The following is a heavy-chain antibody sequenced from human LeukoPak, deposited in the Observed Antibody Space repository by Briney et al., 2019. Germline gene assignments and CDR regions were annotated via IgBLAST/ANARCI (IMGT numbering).Heavy chain of an antibody. Sequence: GGSLRLSCTASGFPFIVYSMSWVRQAPGKGLEWVSYIGVDSGNTNYADSVRGRFTISADKAKKSLYLHMNSLGDEDTAVYNCARDHNYAFDNWGQGTLVSVAS. V-gene: IGHV3-48*02. D-gene: IGHD1-1*01. CDR2: IGVDSGNT. CDR3: ARDHNYAFDN. CDR1: GFPFIVYS. J-gene: IGHJ4*02.